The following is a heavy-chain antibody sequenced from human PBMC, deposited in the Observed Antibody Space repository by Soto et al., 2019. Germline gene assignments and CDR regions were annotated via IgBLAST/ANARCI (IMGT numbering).Heavy chain of an antibody. J-gene: IGHJ4*02. CDR3: AKGGSSVADY. D-gene: IGHD3-22*01. CDR1: GFTFSSYG. CDR2: ISYDGSNK. V-gene: IGHV3-30*18. Sequence: QVQLVESGGGVVQPGRSLRLSCAASGFTFSSYGMHWVRKAPGKGLEWVAVISYDGSNKYYADSVKGRFTISRDNSKNTPYLQMNSLRAEDTAVYYCAKGGSSVADYWGQGTLVTVSS.